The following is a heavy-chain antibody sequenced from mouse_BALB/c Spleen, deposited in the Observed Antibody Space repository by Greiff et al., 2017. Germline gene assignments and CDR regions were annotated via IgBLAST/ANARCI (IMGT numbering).Heavy chain of an antibody. CDR3: TRSHYYGNYRGYFDV. CDR1: GYTFTSYY. Sequence: QVQLKESGAELVKPGASVKLSCKASGYTFTSYYMYWVKQRPGQGLEWIGEINPSNGGTNFNEKFKSKATLTVDKSSSTAYMQLSSLTSEDSAVYYCTRSHYYGNYRGYFDVWGAGTTVTVSS. V-gene: IGHV1S81*02. D-gene: IGHD2-1*01. J-gene: IGHJ1*01. CDR2: INPSNGGT.